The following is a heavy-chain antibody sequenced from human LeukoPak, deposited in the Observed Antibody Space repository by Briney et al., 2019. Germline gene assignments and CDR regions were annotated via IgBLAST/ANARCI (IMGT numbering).Heavy chain of an antibody. J-gene: IGHJ4*02. CDR2: IYYSGST. V-gene: IGHV4-59*01. CDR1: GGSISSYY. Sequence: SETLSLTCTVSGGSISSYYWNWIRQPPGKGLEWIGYIYYSGSTNYNPSLKSRVTISVDTSKNQFSLKLSSVTAADTAVYYCARHDSSSWYYFDYWGQGTLVTVSS. D-gene: IGHD6-13*01. CDR3: ARHDSSSWYYFDY.